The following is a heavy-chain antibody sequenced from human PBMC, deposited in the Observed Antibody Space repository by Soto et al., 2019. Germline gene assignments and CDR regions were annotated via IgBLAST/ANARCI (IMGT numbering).Heavy chain of an antibody. Sequence: QVQLVQSGAEVKKPGASVRVSCKASGNTHTIYFIHWLRQAPGQGLEWMGWINSVSGGTNYAPRFRGRVSMTRDTSSATAFMDLSGLRSDDTAVYYCARGGSYYAHWGQGTLVTVSS. D-gene: IGHD3-16*01. CDR1: GNTHTIYF. V-gene: IGHV1-2*02. CDR3: ARGGSYYAH. CDR2: INSVSGGT. J-gene: IGHJ4*02.